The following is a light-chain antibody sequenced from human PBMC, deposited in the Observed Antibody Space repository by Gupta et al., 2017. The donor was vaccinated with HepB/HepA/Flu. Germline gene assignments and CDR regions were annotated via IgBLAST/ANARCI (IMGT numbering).Light chain of an antibody. J-gene: IGLJ2*01. Sequence: QSVLTQPPPASGTLGQRVTISCSGSSSNIGSNYVYWYQQLPGTAPKLLIYRNNQRPSGVPDRFSGSKSGTSASLAISGLRSEDEADYYCAAWDDSLSAGVFGGGTRLTVL. CDR3: AAWDDSLSAGV. CDR1: SSNIGSNY. CDR2: RNN. V-gene: IGLV1-47*01.